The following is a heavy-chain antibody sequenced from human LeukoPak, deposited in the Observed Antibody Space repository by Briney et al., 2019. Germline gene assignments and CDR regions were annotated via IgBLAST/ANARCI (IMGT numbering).Heavy chain of an antibody. V-gene: IGHV1-2*02. J-gene: IGHJ4*02. CDR3: AREGGYSGYDFDY. Sequence: GASVRVSCTASGYTFTGYNMNWVRQAPGQGLEWMGWINPNSGGTNYAQKFQGRVTMTRDTSISTAYMELSRLRSDDTAVYYCAREGGYSGYDFDYWGQGTLVTVSS. CDR2: INPNSGGT. CDR1: GYTFTGYN. D-gene: IGHD5-12*01.